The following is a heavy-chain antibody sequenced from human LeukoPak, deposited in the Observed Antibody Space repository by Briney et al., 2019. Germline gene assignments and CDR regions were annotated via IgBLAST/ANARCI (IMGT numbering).Heavy chain of an antibody. CDR2: ISGSGGST. Sequence: ETLSLTCTVSGGSVSSGSYYWSWIRQPPGKGLEWVSAISGSGGSTYYADSVKGRFTISRDNSKNTLYLQMNSLRAEDTAVYYCAKHNIDYWGQGTLVTVSS. CDR3: AKHNIDY. J-gene: IGHJ4*02. CDR1: GGSVSSGSYY. V-gene: IGHV3-23*01. D-gene: IGHD1-1*01.